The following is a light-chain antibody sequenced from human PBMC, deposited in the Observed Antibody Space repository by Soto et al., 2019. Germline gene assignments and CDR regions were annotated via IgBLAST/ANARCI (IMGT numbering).Light chain of an antibody. CDR1: QSVIGRQ. CDR3: QQYVTSSPRP. J-gene: IGKJ1*01. V-gene: IGKV3-20*01. CDR2: GVS. Sequence: LTQSAGTLSLYPGERATLSCRASQSVIGRQLAWYQHKPGQAPRLLIYGVSTRATGIPDRFSGSGSGTDFTLTITRLEPEDFAVYYCQQYVTSSPRPFGQRSKVAIK.